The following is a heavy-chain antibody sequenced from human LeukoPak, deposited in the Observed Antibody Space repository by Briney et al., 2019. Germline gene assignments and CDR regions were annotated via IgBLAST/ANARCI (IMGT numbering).Heavy chain of an antibody. V-gene: IGHV1-2*02. D-gene: IGHD6-13*01. CDR2: INPNSGGT. Sequence: ASVKVSCKASGYTFTGYYMHWVRQAPGQGLEWMGWINPNSGGTNYAQKFQGRVTMTRDTSISTAYMELSRLRSDDTAVYYCARAQQQLVRKGKVFDYRGQGTLVTVSS. CDR1: GYTFTGYY. CDR3: ARAQQQLVRKGKVFDY. J-gene: IGHJ4*02.